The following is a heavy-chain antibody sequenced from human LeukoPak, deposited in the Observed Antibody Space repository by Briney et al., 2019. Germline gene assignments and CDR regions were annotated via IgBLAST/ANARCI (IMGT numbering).Heavy chain of an antibody. D-gene: IGHD3-10*01. V-gene: IGHV4-61*08. CDR3: ARGKGYYYGSGSLELYYYMDV. CDR1: GGSISSGGYS. CDR2: IYYSGST. Sequence: PSETLSLTCAVSGGSISSGGYSWSWIRQPPGKGLEWIGYIYYSGSTNYNPSLKSRVTISVDTSKNQFSLKLCSVTAADTAVYYCARGKGYYYGSGSLELYYYMDVWGKGTTVTISS. J-gene: IGHJ6*03.